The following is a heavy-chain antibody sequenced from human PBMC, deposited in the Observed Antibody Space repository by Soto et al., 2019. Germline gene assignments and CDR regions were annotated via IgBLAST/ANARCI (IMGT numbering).Heavy chain of an antibody. Sequence: SXKVSYKASGATXTSYAMSLVRQAPGQGLELIGMISPIFGTADYAQKFQGRVTITADESTSTAYMELSSLRSEDTAVYYCARSEYYYGSGSYPNIYYYYGMDVWGQGPTGTVSS. CDR3: ARSEYYYGSGSYPNIYYYYGMDV. CDR2: ISPIFGTA. V-gene: IGHV1-69*13. D-gene: IGHD3-10*01. J-gene: IGHJ6*02. CDR1: GATXTSYA.